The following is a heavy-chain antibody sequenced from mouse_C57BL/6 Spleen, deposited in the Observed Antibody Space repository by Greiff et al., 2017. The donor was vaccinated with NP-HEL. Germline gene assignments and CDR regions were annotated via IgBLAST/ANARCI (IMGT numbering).Heavy chain of an antibody. CDR3: ARHEAPYGNYNYAMDY. CDR1: GYTFTEYT. Sequence: VQLQQSGAELVKPGASVKLSCKASGYTFTEYTIHCVKQRSGQGLEWIGWFYPGSGSIKYNEKFKDKATLTADKSSSTVYMELSRLTSEDSAVYFCARHEAPYGNYNYAMDYWGQGTSVTVSS. J-gene: IGHJ4*01. CDR2: FYPGSGSI. D-gene: IGHD2-1*01. V-gene: IGHV1-62-2*01.